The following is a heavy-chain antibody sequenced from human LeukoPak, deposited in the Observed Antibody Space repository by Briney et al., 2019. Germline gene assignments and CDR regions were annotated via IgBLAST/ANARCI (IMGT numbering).Heavy chain of an antibody. Sequence: SETLSLTCTVSGGSISSYYWSWIRQPAGKGLEWIGSIYYSGSTYYNPSLKSRVTISVDTSKNQFSLKLSSVTAADTAVYYCARGDVSSGSTSFDYWGQGTLVTVSS. V-gene: IGHV4-59*05. CDR3: ARGDVSSGSTSFDY. J-gene: IGHJ4*02. D-gene: IGHD6-6*01. CDR2: IYYSGST. CDR1: GGSISSYY.